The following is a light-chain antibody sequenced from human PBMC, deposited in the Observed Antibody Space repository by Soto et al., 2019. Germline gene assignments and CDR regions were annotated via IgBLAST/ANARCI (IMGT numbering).Light chain of an antibody. CDR3: MLRT. CDR2: LGS. J-gene: IGKJ1*01. V-gene: IGKV2-28*01. Sequence: DIVMTQSPLSLPVTPGEPASISCRSSQSLLHSNGYNYLDWYLQKPGQSPQLLIYLGSNRASGVPDRFSGSGSGTDFTLKISRVEAEDVGVYYCMLRTFGQGTKVDIK. CDR1: QSLLHSNGYNY.